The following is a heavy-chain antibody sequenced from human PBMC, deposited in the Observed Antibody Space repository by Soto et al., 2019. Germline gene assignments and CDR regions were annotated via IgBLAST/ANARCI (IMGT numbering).Heavy chain of an antibody. Sequence: QVQLVESGGGVVQPGRSLKLSCAVSGLTFSNYGMHWVRQAPGKGLEWLAVISKDEVNTNYAASVRGRFTISKDDSKSTLYLQMNSLRSEDTAIYYCAHIATGEPAYSGGRSKAWGRGTPVTVSS. D-gene: IGHD1-26*01. V-gene: IGHV3-30*03. CDR3: AHIATGEPAYSGGRSKA. CDR1: GLTFSNYG. J-gene: IGHJ5*02. CDR2: ISKDEVNT.